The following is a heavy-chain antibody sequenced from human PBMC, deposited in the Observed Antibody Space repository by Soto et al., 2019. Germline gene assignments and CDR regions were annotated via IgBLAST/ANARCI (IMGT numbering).Heavy chain of an antibody. CDR2: ISYDGSNK. Sequence: GGSLRLSCAASGFTFSSYGMHWVRQAPGKGLEWVAVISYDGSNKYYADSVKGRFTISRDNSKNTLYLQMNSLRAEDTAVYYYANWGYCSSTSCYERTFDYWGQGTLVTVSS. J-gene: IGHJ4*02. CDR3: ANWGYCSSTSCYERTFDY. D-gene: IGHD2-2*01. CDR1: GFTFSSYG. V-gene: IGHV3-30*18.